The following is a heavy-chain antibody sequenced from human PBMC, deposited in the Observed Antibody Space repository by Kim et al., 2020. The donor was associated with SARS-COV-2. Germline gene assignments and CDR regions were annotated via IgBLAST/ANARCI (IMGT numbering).Heavy chain of an antibody. CDR2: ISGSGGST. J-gene: IGHJ2*01. D-gene: IGHD4-17*01. V-gene: IGHV3-23*01. CDR1: GFTFSSYA. CDR3: AKVLRPAESYWYFDL. Sequence: GGSLRLSCAASGFTFSSYAMSWVRQAPGKGLEWVSAISGSGGSTYYADSVKGRFTISRDNSKNTLYLQMNSLRAEDTAVYYCAKVLRPAESYWYFDLWGRGTLVTVSS.